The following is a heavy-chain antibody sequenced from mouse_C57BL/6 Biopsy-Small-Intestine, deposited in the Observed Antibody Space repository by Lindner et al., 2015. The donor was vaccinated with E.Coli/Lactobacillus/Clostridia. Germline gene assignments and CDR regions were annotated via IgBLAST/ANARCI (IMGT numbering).Heavy chain of an antibody. D-gene: IGHD1-1*01. Sequence: VQLQESGAELARPGASVKVSCKASGYAFTNYLIEWVKQRPGQGLEWIGVINPGSGGTHYNEKFKGKATLTADKSSSTAYMQLSSLTSEDSAVYFCARGVLLRTRAMDYWGQGTSVTVSS. CDR1: GYAFTNYL. J-gene: IGHJ4*01. V-gene: IGHV1-54*01. CDR2: INPGSGGT. CDR3: ARGVLLRTRAMDY.